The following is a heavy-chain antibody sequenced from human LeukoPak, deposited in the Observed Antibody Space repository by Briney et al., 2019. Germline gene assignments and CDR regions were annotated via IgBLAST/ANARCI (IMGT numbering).Heavy chain of an antibody. CDR1: GRSFSGYH. CDR2: INHDGSA. CDR3: ATYGGGQGGRGY. V-gene: IGHV4-59*08. J-gene: IGHJ4*02. Sequence: SETLSLTCTVSGRSFSGYHWSWIWQPPGKGLEWIGFINHDGSANYSPSLNGRVTISLDTSKNQFSLILSSVTAADTAVYFCATYGGGQGGRGYWGQGTLVTVFS. D-gene: IGHD6-19*01.